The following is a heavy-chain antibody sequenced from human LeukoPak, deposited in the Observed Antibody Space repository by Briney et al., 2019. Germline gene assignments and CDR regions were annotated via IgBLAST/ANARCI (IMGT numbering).Heavy chain of an antibody. CDR1: GYTFTGYY. Sequence: GASVTVSCKASGYTFTGYYMHWVRQAPGQGLEWMGRINPNSGGTNYAQKFQGRVTMTRNTSITTAYMELSGLTFEDTAVYYCARPGGVWFGELGLGGMAFWGQGTTVTVSS. V-gene: IGHV1-2*06. CDR2: INPNSGGT. J-gene: IGHJ6*02. D-gene: IGHD3-10*01. CDR3: ARPGGVWFGELGLGGMAF.